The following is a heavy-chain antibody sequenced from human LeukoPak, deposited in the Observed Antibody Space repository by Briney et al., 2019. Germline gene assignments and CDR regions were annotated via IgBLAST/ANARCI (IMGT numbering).Heavy chain of an antibody. J-gene: IGHJ3*02. CDR2: TYYRSKWFN. D-gene: IGHD4-23*01. Sequence: QTPSLTCAISGDSVSSNSTAWGWIRQSPSRGLEWLGRTYYRSKWFNDSAVSVKSRITINPDTSKNQFSLQLTSVTPEDTAVYYCARSGGHDAFDIWGQGTMVTVSS. CDR1: GDSVSSNSTA. CDR3: ARSGGHDAFDI. V-gene: IGHV6-1*01.